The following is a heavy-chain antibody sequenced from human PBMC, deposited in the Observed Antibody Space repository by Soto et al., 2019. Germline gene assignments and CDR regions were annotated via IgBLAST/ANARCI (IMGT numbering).Heavy chain of an antibody. D-gene: IGHD3-3*01. V-gene: IGHV1-2*02. J-gene: IGHJ6*02. Sequence: ASVKVSCKASGYTFTGYYMHWARQAPGQGLEWMGWINPNSGGTNYAQKFQGRVTMTRDTSISTAYMELSRLRSDDTAVYYCARSVYDFWSGPVVYYYYGMDVWGQGTTVTVSS. CDR3: ARSVYDFWSGPVVYYYYGMDV. CDR2: INPNSGGT. CDR1: GYTFTGYY.